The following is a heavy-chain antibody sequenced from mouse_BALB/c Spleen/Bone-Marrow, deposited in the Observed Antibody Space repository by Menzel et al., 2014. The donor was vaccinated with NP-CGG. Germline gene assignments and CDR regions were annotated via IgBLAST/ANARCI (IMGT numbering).Heavy chain of an antibody. CDR1: GFNIKDTY. V-gene: IGHV14-3*02. Sequence: EVQLQESGAELVKPGASVKLSCTASGFNIKDTYKHWVKRRPEQGLEWIGRIDPANGNTKYDPKFQGKATITADTSSNTAYLQLSSLTSEDTAVYYCANYYYGSSLFAYWGQGTLVTVSA. J-gene: IGHJ3*01. CDR3: ANYYYGSSLFAY. D-gene: IGHD1-1*01. CDR2: IDPANGNT.